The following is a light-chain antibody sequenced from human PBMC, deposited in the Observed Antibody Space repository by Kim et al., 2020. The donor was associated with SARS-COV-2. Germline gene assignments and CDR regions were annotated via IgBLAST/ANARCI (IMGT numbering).Light chain of an antibody. CDR3: QQRTDWLWA. Sequence: WAPGERAALSCRASQSVRYSLAWYQQKPGQAPRLVIYDTSKRATGIPARFSGSGSGTDFTLTISSLEFEDSAVYYCQQRTDWLWAFGQGTKVDIK. J-gene: IGKJ1*01. CDR1: QSVRYS. CDR2: DTS. V-gene: IGKV3-11*01.